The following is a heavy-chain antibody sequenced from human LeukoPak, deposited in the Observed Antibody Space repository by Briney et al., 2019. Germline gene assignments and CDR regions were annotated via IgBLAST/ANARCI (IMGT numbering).Heavy chain of an antibody. Sequence: GGSLRLSCAASGFTVSSNYMSWVRQAPGKGLEWVSVIYRGGSTYYADSVKGRFTISRDNSKNPLYLQMNSLRAEDTAVYYCARSPGIAVAGRFAFDIWGQGTMVTVSS. CDR2: IYRGGST. CDR3: ARSPGIAVAGRFAFDI. V-gene: IGHV3-66*01. J-gene: IGHJ3*02. CDR1: GFTVSSNY. D-gene: IGHD6-19*01.